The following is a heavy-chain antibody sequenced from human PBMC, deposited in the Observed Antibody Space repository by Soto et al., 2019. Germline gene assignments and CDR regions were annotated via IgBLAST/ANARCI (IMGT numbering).Heavy chain of an antibody. CDR2: INQSGSI. CDR1: GGSFSGYY. CDR3: ARGLDGPPPRRRPVWAI. J-gene: IGHJ3*02. D-gene: IGHD1-26*01. V-gene: IGHV4-34*01. Sequence: QVQRQQWGAGLLKPSETLSLTCAVYGGSFSGYYWSWIRQPPGKGREWSGEINQSGSINYTPSLRSRVTISVDTSKNQLSLSLGSVTAADTAVYYCARGLDGPPPRRRPVWAIWGQGTMVTVSS.